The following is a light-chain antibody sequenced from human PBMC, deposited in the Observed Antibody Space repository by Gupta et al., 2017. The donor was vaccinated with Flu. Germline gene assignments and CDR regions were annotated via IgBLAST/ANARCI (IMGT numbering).Light chain of an antibody. Sequence: IVLTQSPATLSLSAGERATLSCRASHSVSSFVAWYQQKPGQAPRLLIYDATNRATGIPARFSGSGSGTDFSLTISILEPEDSAVYYCQQRSYWPYAFGQGTRLEMK. CDR2: DAT. CDR1: HSVSSF. V-gene: IGKV3-11*01. J-gene: IGKJ2*01. CDR3: QQRSYWPYA.